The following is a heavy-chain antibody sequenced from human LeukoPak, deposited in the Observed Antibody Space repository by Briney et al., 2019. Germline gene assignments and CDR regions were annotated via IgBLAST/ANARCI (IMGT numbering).Heavy chain of an antibody. D-gene: IGHD6-19*01. J-gene: IGHJ5*02. Sequence: PSETLSLTCTVSGGSISTYSWTCIRQPPGEGLEWIGNIYYSGSTNYNPSLKSRVTISIDTSKNQFSLKVSSVTAADTAVYYCARAHSSGWPHMFDPWGQGTLLTVPS. CDR2: IYYSGST. V-gene: IGHV4-59*01. CDR3: ARAHSSGWPHMFDP. CDR1: GGSISTYS.